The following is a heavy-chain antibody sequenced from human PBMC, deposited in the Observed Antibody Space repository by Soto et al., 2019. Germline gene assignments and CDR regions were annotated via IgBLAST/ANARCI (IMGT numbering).Heavy chain of an antibody. V-gene: IGHV1-69*01. CDR1: GGTFSSYA. D-gene: IGHD6-19*01. J-gene: IGHJ6*02. CDR3: ARESGSSGPAYYYYGMDV. CDR2: IIPIFGTA. Sequence: QVQLVQSGAEVKKPGSSVKVSCKASGGTFSSYAISWVRQAPGQELEWMGGIIPIFGTANYAQKFQGRVTITADESTSTAYMELSSLRSEDTAVYYCARESGSSGPAYYYYGMDVWGQGTTVTVSS.